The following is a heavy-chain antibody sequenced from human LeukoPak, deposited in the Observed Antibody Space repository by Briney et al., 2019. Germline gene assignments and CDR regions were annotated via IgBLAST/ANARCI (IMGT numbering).Heavy chain of an antibody. CDR3: ARSDFGVVTPHDY. V-gene: IGHV3-11*04. CDR2: ISSSSSTI. CDR1: GFTFSDYY. D-gene: IGHD3-3*01. Sequence: GGSLRLSCAASGFTFSDYYMSWIRQAPGKGLEWVSYISSSSSTIYYADSVKGRFTISRDNAKNSLYLQMNSLRDEDTAVYYCARSDFGVVTPHDYWGQGTLVTVSS. J-gene: IGHJ4*02.